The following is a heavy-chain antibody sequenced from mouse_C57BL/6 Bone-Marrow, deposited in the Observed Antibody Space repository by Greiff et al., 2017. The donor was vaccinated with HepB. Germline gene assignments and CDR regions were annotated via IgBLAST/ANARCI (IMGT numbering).Heavy chain of an antibody. CDR1: GYSITSGYY. V-gene: IGHV3-6*01. Sequence: EVQVVESGPGLVKPSQSLSLTCSVTGYSITSGYYWNWIRQFPGNKLEWMGYISYDGSNNYNPSLKNRISITRDTSKNQFFLKLNSVTTEDTATYYCARGGYYGSRGFDYWGQGTTLTVSS. CDR3: ARGGYYGSRGFDY. CDR2: ISYDGSN. J-gene: IGHJ2*01. D-gene: IGHD1-1*01.